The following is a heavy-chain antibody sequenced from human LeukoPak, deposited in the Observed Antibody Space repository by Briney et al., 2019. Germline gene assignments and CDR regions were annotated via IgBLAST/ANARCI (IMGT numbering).Heavy chain of an antibody. CDR1: GGSISSYY. J-gene: IGHJ4*02. Sequence: PSETLSLTCTVSGGSISSYYWSWIRQPAGKGLEWIGRIYTSGSTNYNPSLKSRVTMSVDTSKNQFSLKLSSVTAADTAVYYCARGALLGITMVRGGFYFDYWGQGTLVTVSS. V-gene: IGHV4-4*07. CDR2: IYTSGST. CDR3: ARGALLGITMVRGGFYFDY. D-gene: IGHD3-10*01.